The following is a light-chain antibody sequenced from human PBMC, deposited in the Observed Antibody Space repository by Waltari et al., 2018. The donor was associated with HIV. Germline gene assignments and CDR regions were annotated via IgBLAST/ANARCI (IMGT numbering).Light chain of an antibody. J-gene: IGLJ2*01. V-gene: IGLV1-51*01. Sequence: QSVLTQPPSVSAAPGQKVTIPCSGSSSNIGNNFLSWFQQLPGTAPKLLIYDNTRRPSGIPDRFSGSKSGTSATLGITGLQSGDEADYYCGTWDSSLSAWVFGGGTKLTVL. CDR2: DNT. CDR1: SSNIGNNF. CDR3: GTWDSSLSAWV.